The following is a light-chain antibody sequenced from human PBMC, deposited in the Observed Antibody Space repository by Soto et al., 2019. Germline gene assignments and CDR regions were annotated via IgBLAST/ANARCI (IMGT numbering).Light chain of an antibody. J-gene: IGLJ1*01. V-gene: IGLV1-47*01. Sequence: QSVLTQPPSASGTPGQRVTISCSRSSSNIGSNYVYWYQQLPGTAPKLLIYRNNQRPSGVPDRFSGSNSGTSASLAISGLRSEDEAEYYCAAWDDSLSGSNVFGTGTKLTVL. CDR1: SSNIGSNY. CDR2: RNN. CDR3: AAWDDSLSGSNV.